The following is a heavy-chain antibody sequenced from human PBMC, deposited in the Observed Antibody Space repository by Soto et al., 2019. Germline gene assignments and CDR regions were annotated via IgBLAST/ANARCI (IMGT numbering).Heavy chain of an antibody. J-gene: IGHJ4*02. V-gene: IGHV4-4*02. Sequence: PSETLSLTCAVSGGSISSSNWWSWVRQPPGKGLEWIGEIYHSGSTNYNPSLKSRVTISVDKSKNQFSLKLSSVTAADTAVYYCARHLSEDYGDYLFDYWGQGTLVTVSS. CDR3: ARHLSEDYGDYLFDY. CDR2: IYHSGST. D-gene: IGHD4-17*01. CDR1: GGSISSSNW.